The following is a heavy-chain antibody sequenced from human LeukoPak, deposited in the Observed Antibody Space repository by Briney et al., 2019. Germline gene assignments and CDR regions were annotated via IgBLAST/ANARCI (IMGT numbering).Heavy chain of an antibody. D-gene: IGHD3-9*01. CDR1: GYTFTGYY. CDR3: ARDPQSHRKIFDWLFSYFDY. V-gene: IGHV1-2*02. Sequence: ASVKVSCKASGYTFTGYYMHWVRQAPGQGLEWMGWINPNSGGTNYAQKFQGRVTMTRDTSISTAYMELSRPRSDDTAVYYCARDPQSHRKIFDWLFSYFDYWGQGTLVTVSS. CDR2: INPNSGGT. J-gene: IGHJ4*02.